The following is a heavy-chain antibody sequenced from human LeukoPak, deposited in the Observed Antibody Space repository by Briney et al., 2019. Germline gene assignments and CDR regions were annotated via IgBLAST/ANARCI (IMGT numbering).Heavy chain of an antibody. CDR2: INPNSGGT. D-gene: IGHD2-15*01. V-gene: IGHV1-2*02. Sequence: ASVKVSCKASGYTFTGHYMHWVRQAPGQGLEWMGWINPNSGGTIYAQNFQGRVTMTRDTSISTAYMELSRLRSDDTAVYYCARDRLRLGCERANWFDPWGQGTLVTVSS. CDR1: GYTFTGHY. CDR3: ARDRLRLGCERANWFDP. J-gene: IGHJ5*02.